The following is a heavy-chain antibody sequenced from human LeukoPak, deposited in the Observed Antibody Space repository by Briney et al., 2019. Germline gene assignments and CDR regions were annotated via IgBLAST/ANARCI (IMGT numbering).Heavy chain of an antibody. CDR1: GGSFSGYY. CDR2: INHSGST. V-gene: IGHV4-34*01. Sequence: SETLPLTCAVYGGSFSGYYWSWIRQPPGKGLEWIGEINHSGSTNYNPSLKSRVTISVDTSKNQFSLKLSSVTAADTAVYYCARADYDILTGYYENEYYFDYWGQGTLVTVSS. J-gene: IGHJ4*02. D-gene: IGHD3-9*01. CDR3: ARADYDILTGYYENEYYFDY.